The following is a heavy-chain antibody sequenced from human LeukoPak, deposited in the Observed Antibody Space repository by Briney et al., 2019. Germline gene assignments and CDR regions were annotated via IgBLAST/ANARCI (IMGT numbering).Heavy chain of an antibody. CDR3: ARAGIPGYCTNVTCSNWLDP. CDR2: IIPMFGTP. V-gene: IGHV1-69*06. CDR1: GDTFTTYA. D-gene: IGHD2-8*01. J-gene: IGHJ5*02. Sequence: SVRVSCKASGDTFTTYAIIWVRQAPGQGLEWMGGIIPMFGTPNYAQRLQGRVTITADKSTNTAYMELSSLRSEDTAVYYCARAGIPGYCTNVTCSNWLDPWGQGTLVTVSS.